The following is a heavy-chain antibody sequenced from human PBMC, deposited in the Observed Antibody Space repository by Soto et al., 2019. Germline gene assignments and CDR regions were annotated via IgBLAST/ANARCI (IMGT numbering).Heavy chain of an antibody. V-gene: IGHV1-18*01. CDR2: ISAYNGNT. D-gene: IGHD3-16*01. CDR1: GYTFTSYG. Sequence: ASVKVSCKASGYTFTSYGISWVRQAPGQGLEWMGWISAYNGNTNYAQKLQGRVTMTTDTSNNQLSLQLNSVTPDDTAVYYCVRLIGNSWLDSWGQGTLVTV. J-gene: IGHJ5*01. CDR3: VRLIGNSWLDS.